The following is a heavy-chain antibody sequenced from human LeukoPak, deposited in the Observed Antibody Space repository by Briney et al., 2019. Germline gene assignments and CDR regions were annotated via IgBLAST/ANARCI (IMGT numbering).Heavy chain of an antibody. CDR1: GFTFSSYA. V-gene: IGHV3-23*01. CDR2: ISGREDST. J-gene: IGHJ4*02. D-gene: IGHD6-13*01. Sequence: GGSLRLSCAASGFTFSSYAMSWVPQAPGKGLECGSAISGREDSTYYADSEKGRFTISRDNSKNTVYPQMNSLRAEDTAVYYCAKLRSGGPAAGNYWGQGTLVTVSS. CDR3: AKLRSGGPAAGNY.